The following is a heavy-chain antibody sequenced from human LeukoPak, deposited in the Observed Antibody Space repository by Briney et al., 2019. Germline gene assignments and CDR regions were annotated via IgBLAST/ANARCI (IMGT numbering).Heavy chain of an antibody. D-gene: IGHD3-10*01. CDR3: AKDLVLLWFGELEFDP. CDR1: GFTFSSYG. Sequence: GRSLRLSCAASGFTFSSYGMHWVRQAPGKGLEWVAVIWYDGSNKYYADSVKGRFTISRDNSKNTLYLQMNSLRAEDTAVYYCAKDLVLLWFGELEFDPWGQGTLVTVSS. J-gene: IGHJ5*02. CDR2: IWYDGSNK. V-gene: IGHV3-33*06.